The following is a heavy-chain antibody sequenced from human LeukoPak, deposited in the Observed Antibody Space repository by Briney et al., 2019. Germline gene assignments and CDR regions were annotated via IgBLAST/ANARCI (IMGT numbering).Heavy chain of an antibody. D-gene: IGHD6-19*01. CDR3: ARVFSSGWSTKFRDGMDV. J-gene: IGHJ6*02. CDR1: GGSISSGGYS. Sequence: PSETLSLTCAVSGGSISSGGYSWSWIRQPPGKGLEWIGYIYHSGSTYYNPSLKSRVTISVDRSKNQFSLRLSSVTAADTAVYYCARVFSSGWSTKFRDGMDVWGQGTTVTVSS. V-gene: IGHV4-30-2*01. CDR2: IYHSGST.